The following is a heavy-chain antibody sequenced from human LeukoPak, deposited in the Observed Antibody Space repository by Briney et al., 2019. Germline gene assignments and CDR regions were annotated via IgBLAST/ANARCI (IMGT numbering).Heavy chain of an antibody. Sequence: PSETLSLTCTVSGGSISSSDYYWSWIRQPPGKDPEWIGYIYYSGSTYYNPSLKSRVTISVDTSKNQFSLKLSSVTAADTAVYYCARRTVTTFIDYWGQGTLVTVSS. J-gene: IGHJ4*02. D-gene: IGHD4-17*01. CDR2: IYYSGST. CDR3: ARRTVTTFIDY. CDR1: GGSISSSDYY. V-gene: IGHV4-30-4*08.